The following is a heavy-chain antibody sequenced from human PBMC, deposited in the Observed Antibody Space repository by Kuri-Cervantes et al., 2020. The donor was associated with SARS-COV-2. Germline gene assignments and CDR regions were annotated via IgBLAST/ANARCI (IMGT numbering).Heavy chain of an antibody. V-gene: IGHV3-48*03. CDR3: TRVQGSGNMDV. Sequence: TISCAACGLTFNRQPMNWVRQAPGKGLDWVSYIHNSLDVIYYADSVRGRLTNARDNARNSLYLQMNSLRVDDTAVYYCTRVQGSGNMDVWGQGTTVTVSS. CDR1: GLTFNRQP. D-gene: IGHD3-10*01. CDR2: IHNSLDVI. J-gene: IGHJ6*02.